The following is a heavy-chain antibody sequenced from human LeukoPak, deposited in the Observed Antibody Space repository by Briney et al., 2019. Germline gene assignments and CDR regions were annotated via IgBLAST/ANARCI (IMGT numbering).Heavy chain of an antibody. CDR2: IFYSGST. J-gene: IGHJ3*02. CDR3: AKSNGYGLVGI. CDR1: GGSISTSSYY. V-gene: IGHV4-39*07. Sequence: SETLSLTCTVSGGSISTSSYYGGWVRQPPGKGLEWVGNIFYSGSTYYRPSLKSRVTISLDTSRNQFSLKLNSVTAADTAVYYCAKSNGYGLVGIWGQGTMVTVSS. D-gene: IGHD3-22*01.